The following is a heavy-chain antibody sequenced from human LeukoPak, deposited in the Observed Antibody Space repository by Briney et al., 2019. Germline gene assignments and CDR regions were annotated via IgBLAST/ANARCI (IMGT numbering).Heavy chain of an antibody. CDR3: ARALLKGKIFDY. CDR1: GGSISSYY. J-gene: IGHJ4*02. CDR2: IYYSGST. V-gene: IGHV4-59*01. Sequence: KASQTLSLTCTVPGGSISSYYWSWIRQPPGKGLEWIGYIYYSGSTNYNPSLKSRVTISVDTSKNQFSLKLSSVTAADTAVYYCARALLKGKIFDYWGQGTLVTVSS.